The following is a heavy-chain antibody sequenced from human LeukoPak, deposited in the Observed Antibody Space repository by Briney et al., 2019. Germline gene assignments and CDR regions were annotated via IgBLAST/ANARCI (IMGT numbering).Heavy chain of an antibody. Sequence: SETLSLTCAVYGGSFSLYYWTWIRQSPGKGLEWIGEINHSGNTNYNPSLKSRVTISVDTSKNQFSLKLSSVTAADTAVYYCARCPRNYAFDIWGQGTMVTVSS. V-gene: IGHV4-34*01. CDR1: GGSFSLYY. CDR2: INHSGNT. CDR3: ARCPRNYAFDI. D-gene: IGHD1-14*01. J-gene: IGHJ3*02.